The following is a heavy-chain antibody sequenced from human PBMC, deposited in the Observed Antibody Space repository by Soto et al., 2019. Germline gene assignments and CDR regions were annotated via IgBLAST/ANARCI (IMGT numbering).Heavy chain of an antibody. D-gene: IGHD6-13*01. V-gene: IGHV3-23*01. CDR3: AKDRERDAWYEDY. Sequence: PGGSLRLSCVASGFSFSSYAMSWVRQAPGKGLEWVSVISGSDGSTYYADSVKGRFTISRDNSKSTLYLQMNSLRAEDTAVYYCAKDRERDAWYEDYWGQGTLFTVSS. CDR1: GFSFSSYA. CDR2: ISGSDGST. J-gene: IGHJ4*02.